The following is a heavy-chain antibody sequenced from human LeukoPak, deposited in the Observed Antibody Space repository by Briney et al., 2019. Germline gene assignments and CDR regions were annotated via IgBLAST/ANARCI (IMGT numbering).Heavy chain of an antibody. CDR3: ARDGKGAVSSFDY. J-gene: IGHJ4*02. V-gene: IGHV4-59*01. D-gene: IGHD6-19*01. CDR1: GGSISTYY. Sequence: PSETLSLTCTVSGGSISTYYWGWIRQPPGKGLEYIGYIYYSGSTNYNPSLKSRVTISVDTSKNQFSLKLSSVTAADTAVYYCARDGKGAVSSFDYWGQGTLVTVSS. CDR2: IYYSGST.